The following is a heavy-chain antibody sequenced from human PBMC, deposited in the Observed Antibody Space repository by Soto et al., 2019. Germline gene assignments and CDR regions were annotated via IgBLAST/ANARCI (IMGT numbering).Heavy chain of an antibody. CDR2: ISYDGSNK. Sequence: QVQLVESGGGVVQPGRSLRLSCAASGFTFSSYGMHWVRQAPGKGLEWVAVISYDGSNKYYADSVKGRFTISRDNSKNTLYLQMNSLRAEDTAVYYCAKEGVGQYSYHPTYYFDYWGQGTLVTVSS. CDR3: AKEGVGQYSYHPTYYFDY. J-gene: IGHJ4*02. V-gene: IGHV3-30*18. D-gene: IGHD5-18*01. CDR1: GFTFSSYG.